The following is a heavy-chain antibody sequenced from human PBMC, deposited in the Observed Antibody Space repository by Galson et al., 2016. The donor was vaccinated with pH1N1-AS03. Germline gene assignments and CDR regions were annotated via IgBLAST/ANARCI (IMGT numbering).Heavy chain of an antibody. CDR2: ISAYSGDT. J-gene: IGHJ4*02. CDR3: ARAHYHADYVPDF. V-gene: IGHV1-18*04. CDR1: GYSFPTYS. D-gene: IGHD4-17*01. Sequence: SVKVSCKASGYSFPTYSFNWVRQAPGQGLEWLGRISAYSGDTHYARKFQGRVTLTTDTSTSTAYMELRSLTSDDTAVYYCARAHYHADYVPDFWGQGTLVTVSS.